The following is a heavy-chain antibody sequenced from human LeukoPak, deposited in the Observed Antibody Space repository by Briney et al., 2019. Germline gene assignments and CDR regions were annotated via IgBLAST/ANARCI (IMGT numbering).Heavy chain of an antibody. D-gene: IGHD2-2*01. Sequence: SVKVSCKASGGTFSSYAISWVRQAPGQGLEWMGRIIPILGIANYAQKFQGRVTITADKSTSTAYMELSSLRSEDTAVYYCATQERYCSSTSCYVDYWGQGTLVTVSS. CDR1: GGTFSSYA. CDR2: IIPILGIA. J-gene: IGHJ4*02. CDR3: ATQERYCSSTSCYVDY. V-gene: IGHV1-69*04.